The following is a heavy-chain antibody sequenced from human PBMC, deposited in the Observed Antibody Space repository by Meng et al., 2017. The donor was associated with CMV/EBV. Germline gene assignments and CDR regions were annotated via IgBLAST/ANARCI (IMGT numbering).Heavy chain of an antibody. CDR1: GFNISSFW. Sequence: GGSLRLSCTVPGFNISSFWMTWVRQAPGKGLEWVANIKQDGSQKYYVDSVKGRFTISRDNAKNSLFLQMNSLRAEDTAVYYCARFYCSGGNCYSYYFYYYGMDVWGQGTTVTVSS. CDR2: IKQDGSQK. J-gene: IGHJ6*02. CDR3: ARFYCSGGNCYSYYFYYYGMDV. D-gene: IGHD2-15*01. V-gene: IGHV3-7*01.